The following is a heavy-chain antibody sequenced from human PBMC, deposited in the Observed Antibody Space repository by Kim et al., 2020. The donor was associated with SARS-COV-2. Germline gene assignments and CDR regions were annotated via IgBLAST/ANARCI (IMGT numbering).Heavy chain of an antibody. D-gene: IGHD3-10*01. J-gene: IGHJ4*02. CDR2: INAGNGNT. V-gene: IGHV1-3*01. CDR3: ARFTMVRGVMEAAPYFDY. CDR1: GYTFTSYA. Sequence: ASVKVSCKASGYTFTSYAMHWVRQAPGQRLEWMGWINAGNGNTKYSQKFQGRVTITRDTSASTAYMELSSLRSEDTAVYYCARFTMVRGVMEAAPYFDYWGQGTLVTVSS.